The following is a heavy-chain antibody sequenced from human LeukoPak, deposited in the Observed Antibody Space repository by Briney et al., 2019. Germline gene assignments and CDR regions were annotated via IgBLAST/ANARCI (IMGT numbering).Heavy chain of an antibody. CDR3: AKAPVWNYYYGLDV. V-gene: IGHV3-23*01. Sequence: GGSLRLSCAASGLTASHNVNNAMSWVRHAPGKGLEWVSGITTSGNTYYADSVKGRFTISRENSNNTLYLHMDSLRAEDTAVYYCAKAPVWNYYYGLDVWGQGTTVTVSS. J-gene: IGHJ6*02. CDR1: GLTASHNVNNA. CDR2: ITTSGNT. D-gene: IGHD2-21*01.